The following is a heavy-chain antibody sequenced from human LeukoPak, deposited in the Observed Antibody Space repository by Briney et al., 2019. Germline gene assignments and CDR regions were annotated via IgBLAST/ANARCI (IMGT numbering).Heavy chain of an antibody. J-gene: IGHJ4*02. CDR1: GGSFSGYY. D-gene: IGHD6-13*01. Sequence: SETLSLTCAVYGGSFSGYYWSWIRQPPGKGLEWIGEINHSGSTNYNPSLKRRVTISVDTSKNQFSLKLSSATAADTAVYYCARADSSSWRRWGQGTLVTVSS. CDR3: ARADSSSWRR. V-gene: IGHV4-34*01. CDR2: INHSGST.